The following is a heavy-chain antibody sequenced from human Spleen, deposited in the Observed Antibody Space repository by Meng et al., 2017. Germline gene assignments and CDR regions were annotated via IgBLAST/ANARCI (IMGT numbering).Heavy chain of an antibody. CDR2: IYHSGST. V-gene: IGHV4-59*01. J-gene: IGHJ4*02. D-gene: IGHD2-15*01. Sequence: SETLSLTCTVSGDSISPYYWSWIRQPPGKGLEWIGYIYHSGSTNYNPSLKNRVTMSVDTSKNQFSLNLTSVTSADTAFYFCARAWLGSCTGRSCAVCFYFDYWGQGTLVTVSS. CDR3: ARAWLGSCTGRSCAVCFYFDY. CDR1: GDSISPYY.